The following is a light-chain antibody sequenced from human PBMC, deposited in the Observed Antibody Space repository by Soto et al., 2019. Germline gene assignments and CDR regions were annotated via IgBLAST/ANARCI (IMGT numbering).Light chain of an antibody. Sequence: DIVMTQSPDSLAVSLGERANINCKSSQSVLYSSNNKNYLAWYQQKPGQPPKLLIYWASTRESGVPDRFSGSRSGTDFTLTISSLQAEDVAVYYCQQYYSTPLTFGGGTKVEIK. V-gene: IGKV4-1*01. J-gene: IGKJ4*01. CDR1: QSVLYSSNNKNY. CDR3: QQYYSTPLT. CDR2: WAS.